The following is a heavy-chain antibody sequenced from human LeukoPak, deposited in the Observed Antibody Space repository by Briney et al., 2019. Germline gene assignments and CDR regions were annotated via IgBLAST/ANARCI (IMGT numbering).Heavy chain of an antibody. D-gene: IGHD2-21*01. CDR2: IYYSGST. V-gene: IGHV4-31*03. CDR1: GGSISSGGYY. Sequence: SETLSLTCTVSGGSISSGGYYWSWTRQHPGKGLEWIGYIYYSGSTYYNPSLKSRVTISVDTSKNQFSLKLSSVTAADTAVYYCAGHGDSDWYFDLWGRGTLVTVSS. CDR3: AGHGDSDWYFDL. J-gene: IGHJ2*01.